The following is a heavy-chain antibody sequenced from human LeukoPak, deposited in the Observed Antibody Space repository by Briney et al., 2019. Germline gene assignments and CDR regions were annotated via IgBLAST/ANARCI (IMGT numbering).Heavy chain of an antibody. CDR3: ARDLGVYYDTSGYD. J-gene: IGHJ4*02. Sequence: GGSLRLSCAASGFTFSGYSMNWVRQAPGKGLEWVSSISSSSSYIYYADSVKGRFTISRDNAKNSLYLQMNSLRAEDTAVYYCARDLGVYYDTSGYDWGQGTLVTVSS. D-gene: IGHD3-22*01. CDR2: ISSSSSYI. CDR1: GFTFSGYS. V-gene: IGHV3-21*01.